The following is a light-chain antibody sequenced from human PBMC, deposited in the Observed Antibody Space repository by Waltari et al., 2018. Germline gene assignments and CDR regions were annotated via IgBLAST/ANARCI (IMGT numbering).Light chain of an antibody. Sequence: AIRMTQSPSSFSASTGVRVTITCRASRGISSYLAWYQQKPGKAPKLLIYAASTLQSGVPSRFSGSGSGTDFTLTISCLQSEDFATYYCQQYYSYRLTFGGGTKVEIK. CDR3: QQYYSYRLT. J-gene: IGKJ4*01. V-gene: IGKV1-8*01. CDR1: RGISSY. CDR2: AAS.